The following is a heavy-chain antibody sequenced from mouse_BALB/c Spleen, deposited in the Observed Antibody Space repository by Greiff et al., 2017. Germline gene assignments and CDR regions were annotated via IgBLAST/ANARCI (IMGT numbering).Heavy chain of an antibody. J-gene: IGHJ2*01. CDR2: INPYNDGT. V-gene: IGHV1-14*01. Sequence: EVQGVESGPELVKPGASVKMSCKASGYTFTSYVMHWVKQKPGQGLEWIGYINPYNDGTKYNEKFKGKATLTSDKSSSTAYMELSSLTSEDSAVYYCAITTTVYFDYWGQGTTLTVSS. CDR3: AITTTVYFDY. CDR1: GYTFTSYV. D-gene: IGHD1-1*01.